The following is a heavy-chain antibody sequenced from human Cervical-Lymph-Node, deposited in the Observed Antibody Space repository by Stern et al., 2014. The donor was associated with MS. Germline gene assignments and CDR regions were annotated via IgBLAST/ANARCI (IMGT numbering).Heavy chain of an antibody. CDR1: GYTFSNFW. CDR2: IYPADTDT. V-gene: IGHV5-51*01. Sequence: EVQLVESGAEVKKPGESLKISCRTSGYTFSNFWIGWVRQMPGKGLEWMGVIYPADTDTTYTPSFQGQVTISADESISTAYLQWRSVKASDTAMYYCVRRRDSAGYDTFDLWGQGTMLIVSS. CDR3: VRRRDSAGYDTFDL. J-gene: IGHJ3*01. D-gene: IGHD3-22*01.